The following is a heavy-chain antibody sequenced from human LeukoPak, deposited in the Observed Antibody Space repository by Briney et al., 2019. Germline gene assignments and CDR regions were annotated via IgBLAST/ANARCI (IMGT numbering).Heavy chain of an antibody. D-gene: IGHD6-13*01. CDR3: ARDLPNSSSWYGGAFDI. CDR1: GGSISSYY. J-gene: IGHJ3*02. V-gene: IGHV4-59*01. CDR2: IYYSGST. Sequence: SETLSLTCTVSGGSISSYYWSWIRQPPGKGLEWIGYIYYSGSTNYNPSLKSRVTISVDTSKNQFSLKLSSVTAADTAVYYCARDLPNSSSWYGGAFDIWGQGTMVTVSS.